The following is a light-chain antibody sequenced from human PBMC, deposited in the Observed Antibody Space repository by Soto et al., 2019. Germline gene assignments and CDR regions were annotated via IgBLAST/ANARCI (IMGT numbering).Light chain of an antibody. CDR3: QQFSSYPLT. V-gene: IGKV3-20*01. CDR1: QTVRNNY. J-gene: IGKJ4*01. Sequence: IVLAQSPGTLSLSPGERATLSCRASQTVRNNYLAWYQQKPGQAPRLLIYDASSRATGIPDRFSGGGSGTDFTLTISRLEPEDFAVYYCQQFSSYPLTFGQGTKVDIK. CDR2: DAS.